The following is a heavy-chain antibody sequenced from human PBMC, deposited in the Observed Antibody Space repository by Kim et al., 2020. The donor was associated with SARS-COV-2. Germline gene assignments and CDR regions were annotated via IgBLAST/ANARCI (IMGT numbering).Heavy chain of an antibody. CDR1: NGSFSNYY. V-gene: IGHV4-34*01. CDR3: ATYRRGYYFDY. D-gene: IGHD3-16*01. CDR2: INHSGST. Sequence: SETLSLTCGVHNGSFSNYYWSWIRQPPGKGLEWIGEINHSGSTKYNSSLKSRVTILVDTSTNQFSLRLTSVTAADTAVYYCATYRRGYYFDYWGQGTLVTDSS. J-gene: IGHJ4*02.